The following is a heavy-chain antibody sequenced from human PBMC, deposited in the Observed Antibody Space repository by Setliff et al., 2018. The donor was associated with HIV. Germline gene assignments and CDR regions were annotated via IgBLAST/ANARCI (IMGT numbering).Heavy chain of an antibody. CDR3: ARAQMHRGVVAWSLYYFDY. Sequence: SETLSLTCIVSGGSMDNYYWNWVRQTPGKGLEWIGYIYESAYSHYTVSLRSRVTISMDTSKNQFSLTLRSVTVADRAVYYCARAQMHRGVVAWSLYYFDYWGQGALVTVSS. CDR2: IYESAYS. V-gene: IGHV4-59*01. D-gene: IGHD3-10*01. J-gene: IGHJ4*02. CDR1: GGSMDNYY.